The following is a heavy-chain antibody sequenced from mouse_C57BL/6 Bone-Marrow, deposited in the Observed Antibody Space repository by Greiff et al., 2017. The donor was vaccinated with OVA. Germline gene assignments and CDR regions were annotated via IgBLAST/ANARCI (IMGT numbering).Heavy chain of an antibody. CDR2: IYPGNSDT. CDR1: GYTFTSYW. V-gene: IGHV1-5*01. Sequence: VQLQQSGTVLARPGASVKMSCKTSGYTFTSYWMHWVKQRPGQGLEWIGAIYPGNSDTSYNQKFKGKAKLTAVTSASTAYMELSSLTNEDSAVYYCTIYDGYYEAYWGQGTLVTVSA. J-gene: IGHJ3*01. D-gene: IGHD2-3*01. CDR3: TIYDGYYEAY.